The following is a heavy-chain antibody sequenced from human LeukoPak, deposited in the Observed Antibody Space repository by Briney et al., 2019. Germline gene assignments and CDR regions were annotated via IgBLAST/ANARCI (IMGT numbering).Heavy chain of an antibody. V-gene: IGHV5-51*01. D-gene: IGHD6-13*01. J-gene: IGHJ6*02. CDR1: GYRFNAYW. CDR3: ARRGAAAGNYYYGMDV. Sequence: KHGESLKISCKGSGYRFNAYWIAWVRQMPGKGLEWMGIIYPDDSDTRYSPSFQGQVTISADKSISTAYLQWSSLKASDTAMYYCARRGAAAGNYYYGMDVWGQGTTVTVSS. CDR2: IYPDDSDT.